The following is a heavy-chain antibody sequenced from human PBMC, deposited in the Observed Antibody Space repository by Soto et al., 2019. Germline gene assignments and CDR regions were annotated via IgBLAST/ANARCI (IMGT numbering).Heavy chain of an antibody. V-gene: IGHV3-23*01. CDR1: GFTFSSYA. Sequence: GGSLRLSCAASGFTFSSYAMSWVRQAPGKGLEWVSAISGSGGSTYYADSVKGRFTISRDNSKNTLYLQMNSLRAEDTAVYYCAKSLVAALPGVQDAFDIWGQGTMVTVSS. D-gene: IGHD6-6*01. CDR3: AKSLVAALPGVQDAFDI. J-gene: IGHJ3*02. CDR2: ISGSGGST.